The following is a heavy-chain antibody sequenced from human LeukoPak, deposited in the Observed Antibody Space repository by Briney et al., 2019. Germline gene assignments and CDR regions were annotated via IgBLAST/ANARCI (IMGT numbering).Heavy chain of an antibody. CDR3: ARHSNDFWSGYYKFDY. D-gene: IGHD3-3*01. J-gene: IGHJ4*02. V-gene: IGHV3-53*01. CDR1: GFTVSSNY. CDR2: IYSGGST. Sequence: GGSLRLSCAASGFTVSSNYMSWVRQAPGKGLEWVSVIYSGGSTYYADSVKGRFTISRDNSKNTLYLQMNSLRAEDTAVYYCARHSNDFWSGYYKFDYWGQGTLVTVSS.